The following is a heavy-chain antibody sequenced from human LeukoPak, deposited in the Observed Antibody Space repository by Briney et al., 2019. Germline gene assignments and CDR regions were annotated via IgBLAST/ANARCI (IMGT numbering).Heavy chain of an antibody. CDR2: IIPIFGTA. J-gene: IGHJ4*02. V-gene: IGHV1-69*01. Sequence: GASVEVSCKASGGTFSSYAISWVRQAPGQGLEWMGGIIPIFGTANYAQKFQGRVTITADESTSTAYMELSSLRSEDTAVYYCARSPYSGYDFDYWGQGTLVTVSS. D-gene: IGHD5-12*01. CDR1: GGTFSSYA. CDR3: ARSPYSGYDFDY.